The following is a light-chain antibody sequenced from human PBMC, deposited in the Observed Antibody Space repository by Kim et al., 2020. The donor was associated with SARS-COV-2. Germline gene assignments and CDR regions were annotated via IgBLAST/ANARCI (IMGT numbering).Light chain of an antibody. CDR2: LNNDGSH. V-gene: IGLV4-69*01. Sequence: QLVLTQSPSASASLGASVKITCTLSTGHSNYAIAWHQQQPEKGPRYLMKLNNDGSHSKGDGIPDRFSGSSSGAERYLTISSLQSEDEADYYCQTWGTGIVVFGGGTQLTVL. J-gene: IGLJ2*01. CDR1: TGHSNYA. CDR3: QTWGTGIVV.